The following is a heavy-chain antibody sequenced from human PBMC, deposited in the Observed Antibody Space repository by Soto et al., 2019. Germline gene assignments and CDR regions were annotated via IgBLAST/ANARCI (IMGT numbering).Heavy chain of an antibody. CDR2: IYHSGST. V-gene: IGHV4-4*02. Sequence: SETLSLTCAVSSGSISSSNWWSWVRQPPGKGLGWIGEIYHSGSTNYNPFLKSRVTISVDKSKNQFSLKLSSVTAADTAVYYCARTIAVAGFDYWGQGTLVTVSS. J-gene: IGHJ4*02. CDR3: ARTIAVAGFDY. D-gene: IGHD6-19*01. CDR1: SGSISSSNW.